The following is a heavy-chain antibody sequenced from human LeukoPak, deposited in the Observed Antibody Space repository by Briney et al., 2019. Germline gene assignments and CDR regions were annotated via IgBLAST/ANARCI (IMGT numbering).Heavy chain of an antibody. Sequence: SETLSLTCTVSGGSISSYYWSWIRQPPGKGLEWIGYIYYSGSTNYNPSLKSRVTISVDTSKNQFSLKLSSVTAADTAVYYCARFVYAIWDNWFDPWGQGTLVTVSS. V-gene: IGHV4-59*01. J-gene: IGHJ5*02. CDR2: IYYSGST. CDR3: ARFVYAIWDNWFDP. CDR1: GGSISSYY. D-gene: IGHD2-8*01.